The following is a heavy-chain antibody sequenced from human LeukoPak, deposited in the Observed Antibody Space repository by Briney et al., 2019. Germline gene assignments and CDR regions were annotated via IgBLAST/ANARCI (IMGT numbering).Heavy chain of an antibody. CDR1: GFTFSSYG. CDR2: ISDIVSRT. J-gene: IGHJ4*02. CDR3: AEGSNYGFGY. D-gene: IGHD5-18*01. Sequence: GGSLRLSCAASGFTFSSYGMSWVRQAPEKGLEWVSSISDIVSRTYYADSVEGRFTISRDNSKNTLFLQMNSLRAEDTAVYFCAEGSNYGFGYWGQGTLVTVSS. V-gene: IGHV3-23*01.